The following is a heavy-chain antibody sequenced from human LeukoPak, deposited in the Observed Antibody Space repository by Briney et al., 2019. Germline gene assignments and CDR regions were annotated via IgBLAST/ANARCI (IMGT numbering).Heavy chain of an antibody. J-gene: IGHJ3*02. D-gene: IGHD3-22*01. Sequence: ASVKVSCKASGYTFTSYDINWVRQATGQGLEWMGWMNPNSGNTGYAQKFQGRVTMTRNTSISTAHMELSSLRSEDTAVYYCASITLSSGYYYGVLASDAFDIWGQGTMVTVSS. CDR2: MNPNSGNT. CDR1: GYTFTSYD. V-gene: IGHV1-8*01. CDR3: ASITLSSGYYYGVLASDAFDI.